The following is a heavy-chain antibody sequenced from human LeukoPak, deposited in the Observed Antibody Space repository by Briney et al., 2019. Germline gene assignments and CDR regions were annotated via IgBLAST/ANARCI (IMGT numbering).Heavy chain of an antibody. CDR1: GNYW. Sequence: GGSLRLSCAASGNYWVHWVRQAPGKGLVWVSHINSDGSWTSYADSVKGRFTISKDNAKNTVYLQMNSLRAEDTAVYYCVSFYETYWGRGTLVTVSS. V-gene: IGHV3-74*01. CDR3: VSFYETY. J-gene: IGHJ4*02. D-gene: IGHD2/OR15-2a*01. CDR2: INSDGSWT.